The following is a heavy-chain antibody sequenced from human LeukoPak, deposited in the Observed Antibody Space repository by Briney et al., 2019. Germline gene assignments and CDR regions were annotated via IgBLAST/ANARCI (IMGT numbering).Heavy chain of an antibody. Sequence: PSETLSLTCTVSGGSIYSYYWSWIRQSPGKGLEWIGYVYYTGNTDYNPSLKGRVTVSVDTSKNQFSLRLSSVTAADTAIYFCATGNTLRYFNFWGQGTLVTVPS. CDR3: ATGNTLRYFNF. J-gene: IGHJ4*02. V-gene: IGHV4-59*01. CDR1: GGSIYSYY. D-gene: IGHD3-3*01. CDR2: VYYTGNT.